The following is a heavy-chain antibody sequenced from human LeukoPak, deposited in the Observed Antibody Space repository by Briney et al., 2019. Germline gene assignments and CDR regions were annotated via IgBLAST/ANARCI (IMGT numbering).Heavy chain of an antibody. J-gene: IGHJ4*02. V-gene: IGHV3-21*01. CDR2: ISSSSSHI. Sequence: PGGSLRLSCAASGFTFSSYSMNWVRQAPGKGLEWVSSISSSSSHIYYADSVKGRFTISRDNAKNSLYLQMNSLRAEDTAVYYCAKSRYYDILTGYLHWGQGTLVTVSS. CDR1: GFTFSSYS. CDR3: AKSRYYDILTGYLH. D-gene: IGHD3-9*01.